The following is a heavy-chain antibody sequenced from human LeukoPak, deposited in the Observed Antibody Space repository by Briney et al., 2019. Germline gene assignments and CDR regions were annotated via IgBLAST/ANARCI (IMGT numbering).Heavy chain of an antibody. Sequence: SDTLSLTCAVSAGSICNSYCSWARQPPGKGLEFIGYISTGGDINYSPSLRSRATMSINPSNNQLSQTLTSVTTADTAVYFCVRGPGRGYDLEPWGQGSLVTVSS. V-gene: IGHV4-4*08. D-gene: IGHD3-22*01. CDR2: ISTGGDI. CDR1: AGSICNSY. CDR3: VRGPGRGYDLEP. J-gene: IGHJ5*02.